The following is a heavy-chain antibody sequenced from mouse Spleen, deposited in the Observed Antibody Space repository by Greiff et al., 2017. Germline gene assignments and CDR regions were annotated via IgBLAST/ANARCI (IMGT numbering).Heavy chain of an antibody. J-gene: IGHJ1*03. D-gene: IGHD4-1*01. CDR3: ARKTLNWDDWYFDV. CDR2: ISSGSSTI. Sequence: SGFTFSDYGMHWVRQAPEKGLEWVAYISSGSSTIYYADTVKGRFTISRDNAKNTLFLQMTSLRSEDTAMYYCARKTLNWDDWYFDVWGTGTTVTVSS. CDR1: GFTFSDYG. V-gene: IGHV5-17*01.